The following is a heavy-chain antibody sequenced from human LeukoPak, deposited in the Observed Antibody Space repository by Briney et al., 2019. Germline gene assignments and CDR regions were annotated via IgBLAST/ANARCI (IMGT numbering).Heavy chain of an antibody. J-gene: IGHJ4*02. V-gene: IGHV1-8*01. CDR2: MNPNSGNT. CDR3: ARVRARSVAATRGYYFDY. CDR1: RYTFTSYD. Sequence: GASVKVSCKASRYTFTSYDINWVRQATGQGLEWMGWMNPNSGNTGYAQKFQGRVTMTRSTSISTAYMELSSLRSEDTAVYYCARVRARSVAATRGYYFDYWGQGTLVTVSS. D-gene: IGHD2-15*01.